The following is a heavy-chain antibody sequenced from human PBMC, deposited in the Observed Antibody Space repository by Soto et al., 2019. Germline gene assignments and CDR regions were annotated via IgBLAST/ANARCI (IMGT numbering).Heavy chain of an antibody. D-gene: IGHD3-3*01. CDR3: AKPLSIRFSLKDFWSGYYPY. CDR1: GFTFSSYA. Sequence: GGSLRLSCAASGFTFSSYAMSWVRQAPGKGLEWVSAISGSGGSTYYADSVKGRFTISRDNSKNTLYLQMNSLRAEDTAVYYCAKPLSIRFSLKDFWSGYYPYWGQGTLVTVSS. V-gene: IGHV3-23*01. CDR2: ISGSGGST. J-gene: IGHJ4*02.